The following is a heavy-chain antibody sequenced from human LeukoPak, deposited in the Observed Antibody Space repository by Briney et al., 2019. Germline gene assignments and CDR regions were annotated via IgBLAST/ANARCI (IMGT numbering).Heavy chain of an antibody. CDR2: IIPIFGTA. CDR1: GGTFSSHA. Sequence: EASVKVSCKASGGTFSSHAISWVRQAPGQGLEWMGGIIPIFGTANYAQKFQGRVTITADKSTSTAYMELSSLRSEDTAVYYCARGRSGYYPVYYYYYYMDVWGKGTTVTVSS. V-gene: IGHV1-69*06. D-gene: IGHD3-3*01. CDR3: ARGRSGYYPVYYYYYYMDV. J-gene: IGHJ6*03.